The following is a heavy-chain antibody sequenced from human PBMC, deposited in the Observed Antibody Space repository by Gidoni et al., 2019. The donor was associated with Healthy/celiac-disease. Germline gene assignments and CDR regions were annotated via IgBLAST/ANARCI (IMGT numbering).Heavy chain of an antibody. Sequence: QVQLVESGGGVGQPGRSLRRACEASGFTFSSYAMHWVRPAPGKGLEWVAVISYDGSNKYYADSVKGRFTISRDNSKNTLYLQMNSLRAEDTAVYYCAREPYCGGDCYYFDYWGQGTLVTVSS. V-gene: IGHV3-30-3*01. D-gene: IGHD2-21*02. J-gene: IGHJ4*02. CDR1: GFTFSSYA. CDR2: ISYDGSNK. CDR3: AREPYCGGDCYYFDY.